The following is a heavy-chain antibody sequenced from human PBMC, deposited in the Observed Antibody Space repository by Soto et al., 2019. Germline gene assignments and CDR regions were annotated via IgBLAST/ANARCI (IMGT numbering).Heavy chain of an antibody. Sequence: GGSLRLSCAASGFPFNSYWMTWVRQAPGRGLEWVANIRLDGADQNYADSVKGRFTISRDNAKNLLHLQMNSLRDEDTAVYYCARVRGPTNFDYWGQGTLVTVSS. CDR2: IRLDGADQ. J-gene: IGHJ4*02. V-gene: IGHV3-7*01. CDR3: ARVRGPTNFDY. D-gene: IGHD1-1*01. CDR1: GFPFNSYW.